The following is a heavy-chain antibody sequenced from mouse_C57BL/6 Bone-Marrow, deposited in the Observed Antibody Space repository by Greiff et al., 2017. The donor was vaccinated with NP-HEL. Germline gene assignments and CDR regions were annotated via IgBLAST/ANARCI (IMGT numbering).Heavy chain of an antibody. CDR3: ARLQPRYSGVHFYYAKWG. D-gene: IGHD1-1*02. V-gene: IGHV1-81*01. J-gene: IGHJ4*01. CDR2: IYPRSGNT. Sequence: QVQLQQSGAELVRPGASVKLSCKASGYTFTSYGISWVKQRTGQGLEWIGVIYPRSGNTYYNEKFKGKATLTADKSSSTAYMELRSLTSEDSAVYFCARLQPRYSGVHFYYAKWGWGHVASVT. CDR1: GYTFTSYG.